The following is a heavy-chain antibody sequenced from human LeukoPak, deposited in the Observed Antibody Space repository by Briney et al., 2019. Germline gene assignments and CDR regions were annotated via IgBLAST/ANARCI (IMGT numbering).Heavy chain of an antibody. J-gene: IGHJ5*02. Sequence: ASVTVSCKASGYTFTGYYMHWVRQAPGQGLEWMGWINPNSGGTNYAQKFQGRVTMTRDTSISTAYMELSRLRSDDTAVYYCARVAVVKVLFDPWGQGTMVTVSS. CDR3: ARVAVVKVLFDP. CDR1: GYTFTGYY. CDR2: INPNSGGT. V-gene: IGHV1-2*02. D-gene: IGHD4-23*01.